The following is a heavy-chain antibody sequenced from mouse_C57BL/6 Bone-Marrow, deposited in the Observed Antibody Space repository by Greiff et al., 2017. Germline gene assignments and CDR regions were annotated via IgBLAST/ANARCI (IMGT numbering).Heavy chain of an antibody. V-gene: IGHV1-85*01. J-gene: IGHJ1*03. CDR3: ARDYGSSYWYFDV. D-gene: IGHD1-1*01. CDR1: GYTFTSYD. CDR2: IYPRDGST. Sequence: VKLQESGPELVKPGASVKLSCKASGYTFTSYDINWVKQRPGQGLEWIGWIYPRDGSTKYNEKFKGKAPLTVDTSSSTAYMELHSLTSEDSAVYFCARDYGSSYWYFDVWGTGTTVTVSS.